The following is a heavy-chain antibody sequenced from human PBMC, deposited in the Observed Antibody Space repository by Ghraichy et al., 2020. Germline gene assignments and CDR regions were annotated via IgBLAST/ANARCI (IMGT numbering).Heavy chain of an antibody. J-gene: IGHJ5*02. CDR2: IKQDGSEK. V-gene: IGHV3-7*01. Sequence: GGSLRLSCAASGFTFSSYWMSWVRQAPGKGLEWVANIKQDGSEKYYVDSVKGRFTISRDNAKNSLYLQMNSLRAEDTAVYYCARDPGVCIDGGSCSGGLSGWFDPWGQGTLVTVSS. CDR3: ARDPGVCIDGGSCSGGLSGWFDP. D-gene: IGHD2-15*01. CDR1: GFTFSSYW.